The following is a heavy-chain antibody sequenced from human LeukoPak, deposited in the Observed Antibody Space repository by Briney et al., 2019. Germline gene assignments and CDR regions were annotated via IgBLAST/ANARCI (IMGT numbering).Heavy chain of an antibody. D-gene: IGHD6-19*01. J-gene: IGHJ4*02. Sequence: PGGSLRLSCAASGFTFSSYNMNWVRQAPGKGLEWVSYITTSSNTLYYADSVKGRFTISRDNAKNSLYLQMNSLRAEDTAVYYCARTVDGITNSDYWGQGTLVTVSS. V-gene: IGHV3-48*01. CDR1: GFTFSSYN. CDR2: ITTSSNTL. CDR3: ARTVDGITNSDY.